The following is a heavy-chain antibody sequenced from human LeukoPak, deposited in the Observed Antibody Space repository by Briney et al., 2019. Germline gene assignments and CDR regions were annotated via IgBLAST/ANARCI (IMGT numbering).Heavy chain of an antibody. V-gene: IGHV1-69*04. D-gene: IGHD3-3*01. CDR2: IIPILGIA. CDR1: GGTFSSYA. Sequence: AASVKVSCKASGGTFSSYAISWERQAPGQGLEWMGRIIPILGIANYAQKFQGRVTITADKSTSTAYMELSSLRSEDTAVYYCARVSGRARGITIFGVVPSPYYYYMDVWGKGTTVTVSS. J-gene: IGHJ6*03. CDR3: ARVSGRARGITIFGVVPSPYYYYMDV.